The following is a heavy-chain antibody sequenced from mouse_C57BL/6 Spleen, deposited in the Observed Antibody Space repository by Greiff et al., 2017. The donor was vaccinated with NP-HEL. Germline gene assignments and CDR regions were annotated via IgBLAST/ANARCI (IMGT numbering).Heavy chain of an antibody. Sequence: VQLQQSGAELVKPGASVKISCKASGYAFSSYWMNWVKQRPGKGLEWIGQIYPGDGDTNYNGKFKGKATLTADKSSSTAYMQLSSLTSEDSAVYFCAREGTGTNAIDYWGQGTSVTVSS. CDR1: GYAFSSYW. CDR2: IYPGDGDT. V-gene: IGHV1-80*01. D-gene: IGHD4-1*01. CDR3: AREGTGTNAIDY. J-gene: IGHJ4*01.